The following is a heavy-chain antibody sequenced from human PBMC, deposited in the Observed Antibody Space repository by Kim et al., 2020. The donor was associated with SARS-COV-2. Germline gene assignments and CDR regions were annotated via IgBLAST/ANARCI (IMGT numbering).Heavy chain of an antibody. Sequence: GGSLRLSCAASGFTFNNYVIHWVRQAPGKGLEWVGLVSYDGNNDFYADYAKGRFTISRDNSKKTADLQMTSLKFEDTATYYCVREKWSWKQLSVLQNWGQGT. V-gene: IGHV3-30*04. CDR1: GFTFNNYV. CDR3: VREKWSWKQLSVLQN. J-gene: IGHJ1*01. CDR2: VSYDGNND. D-gene: IGHD2-15*01.